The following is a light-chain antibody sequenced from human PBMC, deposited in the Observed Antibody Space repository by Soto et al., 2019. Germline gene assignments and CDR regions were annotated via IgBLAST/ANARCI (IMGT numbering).Light chain of an antibody. J-gene: IGLJ1*01. CDR3: SSYTSSSTGYV. Sequence: QSVLTQPASVSGSPGQSITISCTGTSSDVGGYNYVSWYQQHPGKAPKLMIYEVSNRPSGVSNRFSGSKSGNTASLTISGLQAEDEADYYCSSYTSSSTGYVFGIGTKLTVL. V-gene: IGLV2-14*01. CDR1: SSDVGGYNY. CDR2: EVS.